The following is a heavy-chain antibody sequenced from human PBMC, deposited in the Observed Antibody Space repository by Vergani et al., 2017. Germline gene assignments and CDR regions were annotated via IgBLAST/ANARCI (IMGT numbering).Heavy chain of an antibody. CDR2: ISYDGSNK. J-gene: IGHJ6*02. CDR3: ARDPRIAAAGTVLYDYYYGMDV. D-gene: IGHD6-13*01. V-gene: IGHV3-30-3*01. Sequence: VQLVESGGGVVQPGRSLRLSCAASGFTFSSYAMHWVRQAPGKGLEWVAVISYDGSNKYYADSVKGRFTISRDNSKNTLYLQMNSLRAEDTAVYYCARDPRIAAAGTVLYDYYYGMDVWGQGTTVTVSS. CDR1: GFTFSSYA.